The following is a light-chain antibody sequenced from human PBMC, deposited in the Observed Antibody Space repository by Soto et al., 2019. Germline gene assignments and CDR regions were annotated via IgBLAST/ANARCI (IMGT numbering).Light chain of an antibody. V-gene: IGKV4-1*01. J-gene: IGKJ4*01. Sequence: DIVRTQSQDYLAVSLGGRATINCKPSQSILYSSNNKNYLAWYQQKPGQPPKLLIYWASTRESGVPDRFSGSGSGTDFTLTISSLQAEDVAVYYCQQYYISPLTFGGGTKV. CDR1: QSILYSSNNKNY. CDR2: WAS. CDR3: QQYYISPLT.